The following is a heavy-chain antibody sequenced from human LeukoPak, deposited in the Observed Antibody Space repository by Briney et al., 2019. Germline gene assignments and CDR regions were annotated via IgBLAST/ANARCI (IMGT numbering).Heavy chain of an antibody. Sequence: SETLSLTCAVYGGSFSGYYWSWIRQPPGKGLEWIGEINHSGSTNYNPSLKSRVTISVDTSKNQFSPKLSSVTAADTAVYYCATSGYDTSPEYWGQGTLVTVSS. CDR1: GGSFSGYY. J-gene: IGHJ4*02. CDR3: ATSGYDTSPEY. D-gene: IGHD5-12*01. V-gene: IGHV4-34*01. CDR2: INHSGST.